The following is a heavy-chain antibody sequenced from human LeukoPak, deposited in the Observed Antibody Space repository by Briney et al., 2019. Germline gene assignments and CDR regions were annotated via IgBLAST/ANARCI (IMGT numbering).Heavy chain of an antibody. D-gene: IGHD2-21*01. Sequence: PGGSLRLSCAASGFTFSSYAMSWVRQAPGKGLEWVSGISGSGGSTYYADSVKGRFTISRDNSKNTLYLQMNSLRAEDTALYYCAKDNCGGDCYLSNYYFDYWGQGTLVTVSS. J-gene: IGHJ4*02. CDR3: AKDNCGGDCYLSNYYFDY. CDR2: ISGSGGST. V-gene: IGHV3-23*01. CDR1: GFTFSSYA.